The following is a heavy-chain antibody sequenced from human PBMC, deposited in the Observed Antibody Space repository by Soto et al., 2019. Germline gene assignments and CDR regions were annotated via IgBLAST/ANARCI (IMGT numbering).Heavy chain of an antibody. J-gene: IGHJ4*02. D-gene: IGHD3-10*01. CDR2: IIPMLGMS. CDR1: GDTFNFYT. V-gene: IGHV1-69*02. CDR3: ATTYGSGSTHFDY. Sequence: QVQLVQSGAEVKKPGSPVRVSCTASGDTFNFYTISWVRQVPGQGPEWMGRIIPMLGMSNYAQKFQGRVTIMADKSTLTVYMNLSGLTSEDTAVYYFATTYGSGSTHFDYWGQGTLVTVSS.